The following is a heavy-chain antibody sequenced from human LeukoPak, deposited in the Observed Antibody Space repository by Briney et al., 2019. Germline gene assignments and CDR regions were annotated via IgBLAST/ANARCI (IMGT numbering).Heavy chain of an antibody. CDR1: GGTFSSYA. J-gene: IGHJ6*02. V-gene: IGHV1-69*13. Sequence: SVKVSCKASGGTFSSYAISWVRQAPGQGLEWMGGIIPIFGTANYAQKFQGRVTITADESTSTAYMELSSLRSEDTAAYYCARDVGGGSSYYYYGMDVWGQGTTVTVSS. CDR3: ARDVGGGSSYYYYGMDV. CDR2: IIPIFGTA. D-gene: IGHD2-15*01.